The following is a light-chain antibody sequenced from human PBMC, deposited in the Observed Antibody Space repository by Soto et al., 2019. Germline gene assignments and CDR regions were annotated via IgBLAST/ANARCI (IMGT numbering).Light chain of an antibody. CDR3: QQFSSYPLT. V-gene: IGKV3-20*01. CDR1: QTVSNNY. J-gene: IGKJ4*01. Sequence: EIVLTQYPGTLSLSPGDRATLSRMASQTVSNNYLAWCQQKPGQAPRVIMYGASRRATGIPDRFSGGGSGTDFTLTISRLEPEDFAVYYCQQFSSYPLTFGGGTKVEIK. CDR2: GAS.